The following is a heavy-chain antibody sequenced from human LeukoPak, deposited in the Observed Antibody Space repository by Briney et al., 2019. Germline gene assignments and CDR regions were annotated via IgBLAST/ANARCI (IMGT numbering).Heavy chain of an antibody. CDR3: ARDSPDIVVVPAGV. Sequence: GGSLRLSCAASGFTFDDYGMSWVRQAPGKGLEWVSGINWNGGSTGYADSVKGRFTISRDNAKNSLYLQMNSLRAEDTAVYYCARDSPDIVVVPAGVWGKGTTVTVSS. D-gene: IGHD2-2*01. CDR2: INWNGGST. J-gene: IGHJ6*04. V-gene: IGHV3-20*04. CDR1: GFTFDDYG.